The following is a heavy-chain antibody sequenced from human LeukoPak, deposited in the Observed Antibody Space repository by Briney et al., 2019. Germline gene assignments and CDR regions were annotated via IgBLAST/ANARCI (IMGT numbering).Heavy chain of an antibody. V-gene: IGHV1-69*05. CDR3: AREDHTANNWFDP. D-gene: IGHD5-18*01. CDR1: GGSFSSYG. Sequence: SVKVSCKASGGSFSSYGISWVRQAPGQGLEWMGGIIPMLGRSNYAQKFQGRVTISTDESTSTAYMEMSSLGSEDTAVYYCAREDHTANNWFDPWGQGTLVTVSS. CDR2: IIPMLGRS. J-gene: IGHJ5*02.